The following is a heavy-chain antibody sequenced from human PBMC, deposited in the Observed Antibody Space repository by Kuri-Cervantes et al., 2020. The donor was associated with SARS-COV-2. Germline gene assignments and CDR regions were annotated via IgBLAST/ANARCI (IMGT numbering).Heavy chain of an antibody. J-gene: IGHJ4*02. V-gene: IGHV3-23*01. CDR3: VSGFLSGRITSPGY. CDR1: GFTFSNYA. CDR2: ISGSGGST. D-gene: IGHD1-14*01. Sequence: GGSLRLSCAASGFTFSNYAMSWVHQAPGKGLEWVSGISGSGGSTYYADSVKGRFTVSRDNFKNTLYLQMSSLRAEDTAVYYCVSGFLSGRITSPGYWGQGTLVTVSS.